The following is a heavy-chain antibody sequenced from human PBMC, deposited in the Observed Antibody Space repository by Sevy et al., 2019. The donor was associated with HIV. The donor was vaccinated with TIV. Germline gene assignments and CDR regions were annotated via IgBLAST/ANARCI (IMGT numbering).Heavy chain of an antibody. V-gene: IGHV3-30*18. CDR2: ISSDGSYR. J-gene: IGHJ6*02. D-gene: IGHD3-16*01. Sequence: GGSLRLSCAASGFTFSAYDMHWVRQAPGKGLEWVAIISSDGSYRYYADSVRGRFSMSKDNSKNTMYLQISALSIEDTAVYYCAKNRPPGGSYFSRHAMDVWGRGPTVTVSS. CDR3: AKNRPPGGSYFSRHAMDV. CDR1: GFTFSAYD.